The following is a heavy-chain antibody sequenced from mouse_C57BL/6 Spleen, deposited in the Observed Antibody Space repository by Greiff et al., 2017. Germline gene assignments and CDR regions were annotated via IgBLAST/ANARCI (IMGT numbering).Heavy chain of an antibody. CDR3: TTGITTVVATNAY. Sequence: EVKLVESGAELVRPGASVKLSCTASGFNIKDDYMHWVKQRPEQGLEWIGWIDPENGDTEYASKFQGKATITADTSSNTAYLQLSSLTSEDTAVYYCTTGITTVVATNAYWGQGTLVTVSA. V-gene: IGHV14-4*01. D-gene: IGHD1-1*01. CDR2: IDPENGDT. J-gene: IGHJ3*01. CDR1: GFNIKDDY.